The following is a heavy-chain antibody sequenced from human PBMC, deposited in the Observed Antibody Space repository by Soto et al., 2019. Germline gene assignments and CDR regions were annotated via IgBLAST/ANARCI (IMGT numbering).Heavy chain of an antibody. J-gene: IGHJ6*03. D-gene: IGHD1-7*01. V-gene: IGHV6-1*01. CDR3: AGTSSLQWYYMDV. CDR1: GDRDSRNSAA. CDR2: TYYRSRWYN. Sequence: SQPVPVTCVISGDRDSRNSAAWNWIKKSPSRGLEWLGRTYYRSRWYNDYAVSVRSRITVNADTSKNQFSLHLNSVTPEDTAVYXCAGTSSLQWYYMDVWDKGTTVTVSS.